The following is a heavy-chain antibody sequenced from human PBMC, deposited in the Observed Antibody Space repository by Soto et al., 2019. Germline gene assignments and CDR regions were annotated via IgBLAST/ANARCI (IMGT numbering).Heavy chain of an antibody. CDR3: ARRIVVVPAHDAFDI. V-gene: IGHV4-34*01. D-gene: IGHD2-2*01. CDR1: GGSFSGYY. J-gene: IGHJ3*02. CDR2: INHSGST. Sequence: SETLSLTCAVYGGSFSGYYWSWIRQPPGKGLEWIGEINHSGSTNYNPSLKSRVTISVDTSKNQFSLKLSSVTAADTAVYYCARRIVVVPAHDAFDIWGQGTMVTVSS.